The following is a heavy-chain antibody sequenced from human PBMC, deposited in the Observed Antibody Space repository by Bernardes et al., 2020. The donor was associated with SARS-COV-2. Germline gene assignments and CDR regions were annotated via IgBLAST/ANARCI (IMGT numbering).Heavy chain of an antibody. CDR1: GGSISSYY. Sequence: WETLSLTCTVSGGSISSYYWSWIRQPPGKGLEWIGYIYYSGSTNYNPSLKSRVTISVDTSKNQFSLKLSSVTAADTAVYYCARHGQDLDYYDSSGWLYYFDYWGQGTLVTVSS. J-gene: IGHJ4*02. CDR3: ARHGQDLDYYDSSGWLYYFDY. CDR2: IYYSGST. D-gene: IGHD3-22*01. V-gene: IGHV4-59*08.